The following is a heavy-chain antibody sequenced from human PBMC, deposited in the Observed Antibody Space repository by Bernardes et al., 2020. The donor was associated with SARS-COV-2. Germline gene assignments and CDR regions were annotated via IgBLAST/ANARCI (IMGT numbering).Heavy chain of an antibody. Sequence: TLSLTCTVSGGSISSSSYYWGWIRQPPGKGLEWIGSIYYSGSTYYNPSLKSRVTISVDTSKNQFSLKLSSVTAADTAVYYCARIAVAGTFYYWGQGTLVTVSS. CDR1: GGSISSSSYY. D-gene: IGHD6-19*01. CDR3: ARIAVAGTFYY. J-gene: IGHJ4*02. CDR2: IYYSGST. V-gene: IGHV4-39*01.